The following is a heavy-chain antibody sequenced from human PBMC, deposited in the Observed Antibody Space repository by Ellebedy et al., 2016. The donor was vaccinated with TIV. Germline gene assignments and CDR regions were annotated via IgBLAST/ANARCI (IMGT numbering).Heavy chain of an antibody. CDR2: IDPSDSYT. V-gene: IGHV5-10-1*01. Sequence: KVSCXGSGYSFTSYWISWVRQMPGKGLEWMGRIDPSDSYTNYSPSFQGHVTISADKSISTAYLQWSSLKASDTAMYYCARLKLSTVKEVVREIDYWGQGTLVTVSS. CDR3: ARLKLSTVKEVVREIDY. CDR1: GYSFTSYW. D-gene: IGHD3-22*01. J-gene: IGHJ4*02.